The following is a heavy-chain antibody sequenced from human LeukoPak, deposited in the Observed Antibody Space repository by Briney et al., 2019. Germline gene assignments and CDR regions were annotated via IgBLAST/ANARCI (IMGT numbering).Heavy chain of an antibody. J-gene: IGHJ6*03. CDR3: AKVVQYSSSWYGRDYYYYMDV. V-gene: IGHV3-21*01. CDR2: ISSTSSYI. CDR1: GIIFTSYS. D-gene: IGHD6-13*01. Sequence: GGSLRLSCAASGIIFTSYSMNWVRQAPGKGLEWVSSISSTSSYIYYADSVKGRFTISRDNSKNTLYLQMNSLRAEDTAVYYCAKVVQYSSSWYGRDYYYYMDVWGKGTTVTVSS.